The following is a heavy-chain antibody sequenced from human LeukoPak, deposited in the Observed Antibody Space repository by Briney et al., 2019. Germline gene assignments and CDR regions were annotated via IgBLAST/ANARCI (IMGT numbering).Heavy chain of an antibody. Sequence: GGSLRLSCAASGFTFDDYGMSWVRQAPGKGLEWVSGINWNGDSTGYADSVKGRFTISRDNAKNSLYLLMNSPRAEDTAFYYCARGGIFGVVTHSYYYYYYMDVWGKGTTVTVSS. CDR1: GFTFDDYG. CDR3: ARGGIFGVVTHSYYYYYYMDV. J-gene: IGHJ6*03. V-gene: IGHV3-20*04. D-gene: IGHD3-3*01. CDR2: INWNGDST.